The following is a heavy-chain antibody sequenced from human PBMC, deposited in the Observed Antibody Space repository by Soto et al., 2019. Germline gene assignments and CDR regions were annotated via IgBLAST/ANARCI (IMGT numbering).Heavy chain of an antibody. D-gene: IGHD3-16*01. V-gene: IGHV2-5*01. CDR1: GFSLRTTGVG. J-gene: IGHJ4*02. Sequence: QITLKESGPTLVKPTQTLTLTCTYSGFSLRTTGVGVGWIRQPPGKALEWLGIIYWNDDRRYSPSLNSRFTLTSDISKSQVVLTMTNMDPVDTATYYCAHTWGLPFDYWGQGTLVIVSS. CDR3: AHTWGLPFDY. CDR2: IYWNDDR.